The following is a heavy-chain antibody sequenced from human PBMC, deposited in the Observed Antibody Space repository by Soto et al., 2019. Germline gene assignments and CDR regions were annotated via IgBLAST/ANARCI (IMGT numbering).Heavy chain of an antibody. V-gene: IGHV4-39*01. Sequence: QLQLQESGPGLVKPSETLSLTCTVSAGSITSSSYYWGWIRQPPGKGLEWIGSIYYSWSTYYNPSVKSRVTTAVDTSKTQFSLKLSSVTAADTAVYYCGGYRLGFDYWGQGTLVTVSS. CDR1: AGSITSSSYY. CDR2: IYYSWST. CDR3: GGYRLGFDY. J-gene: IGHJ4*02. D-gene: IGHD5-12*01.